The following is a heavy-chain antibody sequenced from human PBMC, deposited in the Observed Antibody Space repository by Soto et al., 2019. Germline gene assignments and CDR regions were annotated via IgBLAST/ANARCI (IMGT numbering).Heavy chain of an antibody. V-gene: IGHV1-69*01. J-gene: IGHJ6*02. CDR1: GGTFSSYA. Sequence: QVQLVQSGAEVKKPGSSVKFSCQASGGTFSSYALSWVRQAPGHGLEWMGGSIPISDTTNYAQKFQGRVTINADESTSTAYMELSSLRSEATAVYYCARSQGSSTSLEIYYYYYYGMDVWGQGTTVTVSS. D-gene: IGHD2-2*01. CDR2: SIPISDTT. CDR3: ARSQGSSTSLEIYYYYYYGMDV.